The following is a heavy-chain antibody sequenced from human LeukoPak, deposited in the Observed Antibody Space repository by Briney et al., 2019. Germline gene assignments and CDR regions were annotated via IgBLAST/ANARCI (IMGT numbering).Heavy chain of an antibody. J-gene: IGHJ2*01. V-gene: IGHV4-39*07. Sequence: KPSETLSLTCTVSGGSISSSSYYWGWIRQPPGKGLEWIGSIYYSGSTNYNPSLKSRVTMSLDTSKNQFSMNLSSVNAADTAVYYCARRDSSSWYGWYFDLWGRGTLVTVSS. CDR2: IYYSGST. D-gene: IGHD6-13*01. CDR1: GGSISSSSYY. CDR3: ARRDSSSWYGWYFDL.